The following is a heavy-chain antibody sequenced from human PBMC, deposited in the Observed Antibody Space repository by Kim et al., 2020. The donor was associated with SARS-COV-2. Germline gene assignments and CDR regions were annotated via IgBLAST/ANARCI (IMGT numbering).Heavy chain of an antibody. CDR3: VKDREYCSGGTCYNGILDH. J-gene: IGHJ4*02. CDR2: ISHDGSKE. CDR1: GFTFSNYA. D-gene: IGHD2-15*01. Sequence: GGSLRLSCAASGFTFSNYAMHWVRQAPGKVLEWMAVISHDGSKEYYGDSVKGRFTISRDNSRNTLSLQMNSLRGEDTAVYSCVKDREYCSGGTCYNGILDHWGQGTLVTVSS. V-gene: IGHV3-30*18.